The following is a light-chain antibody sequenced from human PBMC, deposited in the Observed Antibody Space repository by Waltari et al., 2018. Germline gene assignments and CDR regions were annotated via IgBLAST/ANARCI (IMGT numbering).Light chain of an antibody. CDR2: EVS. J-gene: IGLJ2*01. CDR1: RGDVGGYNY. V-gene: IGLV2-14*01. Sequence: QSALTQPASVSGSPGQSITISCTGTRGDVGGYNYVSWYQQHAGKAPKVIIYEVSNRPSGVSTRFSASKSCDTAALTISGLQAEDEATYYCSSYTSATTLSVVFGGGTKVTVL. CDR3: SSYTSATTLSVV.